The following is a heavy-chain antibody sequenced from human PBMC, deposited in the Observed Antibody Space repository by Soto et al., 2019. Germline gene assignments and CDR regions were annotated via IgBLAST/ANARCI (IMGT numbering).Heavy chain of an antibody. CDR2: ISYSGHT. CDR3: ATQGFGTLHGLVDV. J-gene: IGHJ6*02. CDR1: GGSITSITNHY. Sequence: SETLSLTGTVSGGSITSITNHYCSWIRQPPGKGLEWIGYISYSGHTSYNPSLKSRVILSVDTSKNQVSLNLASVTAADTAVYYCATQGFGTLHGLVDVWGQGTTVTVSS. D-gene: IGHD1-7*01. V-gene: IGHV4-59*08.